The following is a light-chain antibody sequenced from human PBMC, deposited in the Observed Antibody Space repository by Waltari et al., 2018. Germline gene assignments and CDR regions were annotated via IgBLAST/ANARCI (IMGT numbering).Light chain of an antibody. CDR2: KAS. CDR1: QSISPW. J-gene: IGKJ1*01. CDR3: HHFITYPRT. V-gene: IGKV1-5*03. Sequence: DIQMTQSPSTLSASVGDRVTITCRASQSISPWLAWYQQKPGKAPKLLISKASSLESGVPSRFSGSGSGTLFTLTLSSLQSDDFATYYCHHFITYPRTFGQGTKVEIK.